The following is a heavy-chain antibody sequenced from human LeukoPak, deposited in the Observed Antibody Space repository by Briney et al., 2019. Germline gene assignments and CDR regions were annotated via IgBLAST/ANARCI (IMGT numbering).Heavy chain of an antibody. V-gene: IGHV1-8*01. CDR3: ARAVAAAGRGGNSYYYYMDV. CDR2: MNPNSGNT. D-gene: IGHD6-13*01. CDR1: GYTFTSYD. J-gene: IGHJ6*03. Sequence: GASVKVSCKASGYTFTSYDINWVRQATGQGLEWMGWMNPNSGNTGYAQKFQGRVTMTRNTSISTAYMELSSLRSEDTAVYYCARAVAAAGRGGNSYYYYMDVWGKGTTVTISS.